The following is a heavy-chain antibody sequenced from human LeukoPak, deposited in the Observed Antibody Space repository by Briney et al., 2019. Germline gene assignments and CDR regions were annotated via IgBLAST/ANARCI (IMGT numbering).Heavy chain of an antibody. CDR2: IYYSVT. J-gene: IGHJ4*02. Sequence: PSETLSLTCIVSGGSISSGDYYWGWIRQPPGKGVGWIGRIYYSVTDYNPSLKSRVTISIDTSKNQFSLNLSSVTAADTAVYYCARIHLGDYYFDYWGQGTLVTVSS. CDR1: GGSISSGDYY. D-gene: IGHD4-17*01. CDR3: ARIHLGDYYFDY. V-gene: IGHV4-39*07.